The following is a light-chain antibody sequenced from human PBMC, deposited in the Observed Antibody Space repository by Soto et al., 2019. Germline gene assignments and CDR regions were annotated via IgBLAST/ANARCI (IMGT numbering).Light chain of an antibody. Sequence: EIVMTQSPATLSVSPGERATLSCRASQSVSNDLAWYQQKPGQAPRLLIYGTSARATGIPARFSGSGSGTEFTLTISSLQSEDFAVYYCQQYNNWPPKTFGQGTKLEIK. CDR3: QQYNNWPPKT. CDR1: QSVSND. J-gene: IGKJ2*01. CDR2: GTS. V-gene: IGKV3-15*01.